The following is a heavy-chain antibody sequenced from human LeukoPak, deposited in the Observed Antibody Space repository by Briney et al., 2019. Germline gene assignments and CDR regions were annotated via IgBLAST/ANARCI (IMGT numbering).Heavy chain of an antibody. Sequence: GWSLRLSCAASGFTFSSYSMNWVRQAPGKGLEWASYISLGGETKYYAGSVRGRFTISRDAARNSLYLQMNSLRDEDTAVYYCARILGFTLDYWGQGTLVTVSS. CDR3: ARILGFTLDY. J-gene: IGHJ4*02. CDR2: ISLGGETK. CDR1: GFTFSSYS. V-gene: IGHV3-48*02.